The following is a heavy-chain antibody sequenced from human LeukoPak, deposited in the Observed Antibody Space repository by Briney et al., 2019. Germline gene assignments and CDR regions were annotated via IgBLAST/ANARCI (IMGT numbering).Heavy chain of an antibody. CDR2: INHSGST. V-gene: IGHV4-34*01. CDR3: ASLGAETGTTGTFDY. Sequence: SETLSLTCAVYGGSFSGYYWSWIRQPPGKGLEWIGEINHSGSTNYNPSLKSRVTISVDTSKNQFSLKLSSVTAADTAVYYCASLGAETGTTGTFDYWGQGTLVTVSS. CDR1: GGSFSGYY. J-gene: IGHJ4*02. D-gene: IGHD1-1*01.